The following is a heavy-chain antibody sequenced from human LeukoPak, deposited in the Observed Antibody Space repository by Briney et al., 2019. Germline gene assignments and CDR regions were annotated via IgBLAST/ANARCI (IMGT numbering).Heavy chain of an antibody. CDR1: GFTFSTYS. CDR3: IRSYSRAFDI. J-gene: IGHJ3*02. CDR2: ISSSSSTI. D-gene: IGHD1-26*01. V-gene: IGHV3-48*01. Sequence: GGSLRLSCAASGFTFSTYSMNWVRQAPGKGLEWVSYISSSSSTIYYADPVKGRFTICRDNAKNSLYLQMNSLRGEDTAVYYCIRSYSRAFDIWGQGTMVTVSS.